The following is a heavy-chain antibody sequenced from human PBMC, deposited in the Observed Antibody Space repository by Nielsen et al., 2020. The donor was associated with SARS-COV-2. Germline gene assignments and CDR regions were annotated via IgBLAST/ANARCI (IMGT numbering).Heavy chain of an antibody. CDR2: IYYSGST. V-gene: IGHV4-39*01. D-gene: IGHD2-15*01. Sequence: CIRQPPGKGLEWIGSIYYSGSTYYNPSLKSRVTISVDTSKNQFSLKLSSVTAADTAVYYCAGLRYCGGGSCCYYYGMDVWGQGTTVTVSS. CDR3: AGLRYCGGGSCCYYYGMDV. J-gene: IGHJ6*02.